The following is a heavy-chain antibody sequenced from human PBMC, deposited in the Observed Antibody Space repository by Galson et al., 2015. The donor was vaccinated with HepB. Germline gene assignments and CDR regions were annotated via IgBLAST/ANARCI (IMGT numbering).Heavy chain of an antibody. CDR2: IYYSGST. CDR1: GGSISSYY. Sequence: SETLSLTCTVSGGSISSYYWSWIRQPPGKGLEWIGYIYYSGSTNYNPSLKSRVTISVDTSKNQFSLKLSSVTAADTAVYYCAREVTGHGDYGGWHIDYWGQGTLVTVSS. D-gene: IGHD4-17*01. V-gene: IGHV4-59*01. J-gene: IGHJ4*02. CDR3: AREVTGHGDYGGWHIDY.